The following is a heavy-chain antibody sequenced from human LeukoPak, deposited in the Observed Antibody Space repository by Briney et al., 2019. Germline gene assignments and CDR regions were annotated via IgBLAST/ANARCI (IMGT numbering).Heavy chain of an antibody. D-gene: IGHD3-22*01. CDR2: IYYSGNT. CDR1: GGSISGYY. Sequence: SETLSLTCTVSGGSISGYYWVWIRQPPGKGLEWIGYIYYSGNTNYNPSLKSRVTISVDTSKNQFSLKLSSVTAADTAVYYCARVRYYYDSSEGDYFDYWGQGTLVTVSS. V-gene: IGHV4-59*08. J-gene: IGHJ4*02. CDR3: ARVRYYYDSSEGDYFDY.